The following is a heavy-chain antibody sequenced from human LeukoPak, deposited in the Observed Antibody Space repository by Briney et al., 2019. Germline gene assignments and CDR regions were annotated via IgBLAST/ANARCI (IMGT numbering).Heavy chain of an antibody. J-gene: IGHJ4*02. CDR2: ISGGGGST. CDR1: GFTFSSYA. Sequence: GGSLRLSCAASGFTFSSYAMSWVRQAPGKGLEWVSAISGGGGSTYYADSVKGRFTISRDNSKNTLYLQMNSLRAEDTAVYYCAKDGSCSSTSCYLGYWGQGTLVTVSS. V-gene: IGHV3-23*01. CDR3: AKDGSCSSTSCYLGY. D-gene: IGHD2-2*01.